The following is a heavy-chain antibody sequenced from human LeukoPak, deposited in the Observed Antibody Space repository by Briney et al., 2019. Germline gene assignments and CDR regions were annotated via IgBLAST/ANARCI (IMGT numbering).Heavy chain of an antibody. CDR3: ARGDSSSWYGIYYYYMDV. CDR1: GYTFTSYG. D-gene: IGHD6-13*01. CDR2: ISAYNGNT. Sequence: ASVKVSCKASGYTFTSYGISWVRQAPGQGLEWMGWISAYNGNTNYAQKLQGRVTMTTDTSTSTAYMELRSLRSDDTAVYYCARGDSSSWYGIYYYYMDVWGKGTTVTISS. J-gene: IGHJ6*03. V-gene: IGHV1-18*01.